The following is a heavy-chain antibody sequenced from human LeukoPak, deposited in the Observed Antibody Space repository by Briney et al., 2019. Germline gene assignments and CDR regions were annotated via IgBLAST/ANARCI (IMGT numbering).Heavy chain of an antibody. Sequence: SETLSLTCAVSGGSISSSDWWSWVRQPPGRGLEWIGYIYRSENPTYNPSLKGRVTMSADKSKNQFSLRLSSVTAADTAVYYCARDPHCSSTNCPFEYWGQGNLVIVSS. CDR1: GGSISSSDW. CDR2: IYRSENP. D-gene: IGHD2-2*01. J-gene: IGHJ4*02. CDR3: ARDPHCSSTNCPFEY. V-gene: IGHV4-4*02.